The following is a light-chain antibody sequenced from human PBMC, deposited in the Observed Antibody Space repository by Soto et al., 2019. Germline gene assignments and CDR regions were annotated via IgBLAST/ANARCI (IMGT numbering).Light chain of an antibody. J-gene: IGKJ1*01. CDR3: QQYKSYLRT. Sequence: DIHMTQSPSTLSASVGYRFTITCRASQTISSWLDWYQQKTGKAPKLLIYAASTLESGVSSRFRGRGSGTEFTLTINSLQPEDFETYYCQQYKSYLRTFGQGTKVDIK. CDR1: QTISSW. V-gene: IGKV1-5*01. CDR2: AAS.